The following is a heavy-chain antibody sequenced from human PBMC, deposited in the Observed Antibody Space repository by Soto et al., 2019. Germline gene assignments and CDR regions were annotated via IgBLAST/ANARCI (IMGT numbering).Heavy chain of an antibody. D-gene: IGHD6-13*01. J-gene: IGHJ5*02. CDR2: IYYSGST. CDR1: GGSVSSGIYY. V-gene: IGHV4-31*03. Sequence: PSETLSLTCTVSGGSVSSGIYYWNWIRHPPGKGLEWIGYIYYSGSTYHNPSLKSRVTISVDTSKNQFSLKLSSVTAADTAVYYCARLIAAVTVPPRRWFVPWGQGTMVTV. CDR3: ARLIAAVTVPPRRWFVP.